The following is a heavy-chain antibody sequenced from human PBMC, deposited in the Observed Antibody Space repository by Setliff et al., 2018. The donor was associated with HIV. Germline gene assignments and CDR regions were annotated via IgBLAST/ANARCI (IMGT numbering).Heavy chain of an antibody. J-gene: IGHJ4*02. Sequence: GSLRLSCAASGFSFSSYEMNWVRQAPGKGLEWVSYISSSGSPIYYADSVKGRFTISRDNANKSLYLQMNSLRAEDTAVYYCSASGWPFDYWGQGTLVTVSS. CDR1: GFSFSSYE. V-gene: IGHV3-48*03. CDR2: ISSSGSPI. CDR3: SASGWPFDY. D-gene: IGHD6-19*01.